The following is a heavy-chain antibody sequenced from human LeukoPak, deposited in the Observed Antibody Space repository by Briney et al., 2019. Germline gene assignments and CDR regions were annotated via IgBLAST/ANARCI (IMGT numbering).Heavy chain of an antibody. CDR2: INSDRSST. V-gene: IGHV3-74*01. J-gene: IGHJ3*02. Sequence: TGGSLRLSCAASGLTFSSYWMHWVRQAPGKGLVWVSRINSDRSSTSYADSVKGRFTISRDNAKNTLYLQMNSLRAEDTAVYYCARRRGIVVSAFDIWGQGTMVTVSS. CDR1: GLTFSSYW. CDR3: ARRRGIVVSAFDI. D-gene: IGHD3-22*01.